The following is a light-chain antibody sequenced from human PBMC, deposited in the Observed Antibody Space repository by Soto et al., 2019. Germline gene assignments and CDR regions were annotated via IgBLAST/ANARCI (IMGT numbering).Light chain of an antibody. CDR3: SSYTTISTLV. J-gene: IGLJ1*01. CDR2: AVT. CDR1: SDDIAYYNY. Sequence: QSALTQPASVSGSPGQSITISCNGTSDDIAYYNYVSWYQHHPGKAPKLIIYAVTNRPSGVSNRFSGSKSANTASLTISGLQADDEAHYYCSSYTTISTLVFGPGTKVTVL. V-gene: IGLV2-14*01.